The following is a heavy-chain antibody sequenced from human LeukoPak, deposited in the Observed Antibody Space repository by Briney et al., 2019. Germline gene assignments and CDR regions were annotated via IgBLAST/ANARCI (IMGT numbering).Heavy chain of an antibody. CDR1: GFTVSSNF. CDR3: AISSSFCYYGMDV. Sequence: GSLRLSCAASGFTVSSNFMTWVRQAPGKGLEWVSVIYTVGSTHYADSVKARFTISRDTSKNTLYLQMNNLKVEDTAVYYCAISSSFCYYGMDVWGQGTTVTVSS. D-gene: IGHD6-6*01. CDR2: IYTVGST. J-gene: IGHJ6*02. V-gene: IGHV3-66*01.